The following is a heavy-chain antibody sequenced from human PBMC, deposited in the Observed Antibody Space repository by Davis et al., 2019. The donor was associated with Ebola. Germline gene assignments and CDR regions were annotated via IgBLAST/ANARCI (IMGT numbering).Heavy chain of an antibody. Sequence: GESLKISCAASGFTFSSNSMNWVRQAPGKGLEWVSGISGGGITTDYTDSVRGRFSISRDNSKNTLYLQMNSLRAEDTAVYYCAKEKVSGSSYYIDSWGQGTLVTVSS. CDR1: GFTFSSNS. D-gene: IGHD3-10*01. CDR3: AKEKVSGSSYYIDS. CDR2: ISGGGITT. J-gene: IGHJ4*02. V-gene: IGHV3-23*01.